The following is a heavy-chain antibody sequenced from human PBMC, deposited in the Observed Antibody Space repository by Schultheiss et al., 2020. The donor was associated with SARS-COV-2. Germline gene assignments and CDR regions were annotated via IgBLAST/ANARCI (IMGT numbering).Heavy chain of an antibody. V-gene: IGHV3-48*04. CDR2: ISSSGSTI. CDR1: GFTFSSYS. D-gene: IGHD2-2*01. J-gene: IGHJ6*03. CDR3: ARGNIGYCSSTSCLNYYYYYMDV. Sequence: GGSMRLSCAASGFTFSSYSMNWVRQAPGKGLEWVSYISSSGSTIYYADSVKGRFTISRDNAKNSLYLQMNSLRAEDTAVYYCARGNIGYCSSTSCLNYYYYYMDVWGKGTTVTVSS.